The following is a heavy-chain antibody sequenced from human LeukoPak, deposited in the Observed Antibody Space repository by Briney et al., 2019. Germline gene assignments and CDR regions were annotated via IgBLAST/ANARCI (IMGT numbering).Heavy chain of an antibody. Sequence: GGSLRLSCAASGFTFSSYSMNWVRQAPGKGLEWVSSISSSGSYIYYADSVRGRFTISRDNSKNTLYLQMNSLRAEDTAVYYCAKDGYCSSTSCHLVDYWGQGTLVTVSS. D-gene: IGHD2-2*03. V-gene: IGHV3-21*01. CDR2: ISSSGSYI. CDR3: AKDGYCSSTSCHLVDY. J-gene: IGHJ4*02. CDR1: GFTFSSYS.